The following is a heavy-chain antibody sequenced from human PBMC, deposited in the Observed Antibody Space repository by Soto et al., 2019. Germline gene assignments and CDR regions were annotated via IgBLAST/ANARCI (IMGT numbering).Heavy chain of an antibody. V-gene: IGHV4-59*12. J-gene: IGHJ4*02. Sequence: SETLSLTCTVSGGSISGYYWSWIRQPPGKGLEWIGYIYYTGSTQYTPSLKSRLTISTDTSDNQFSLRLTSVTAADTAVYYCATSLVTSRTRVDYWGQGTLVTVSS. CDR1: GGSISGYY. D-gene: IGHD1-26*01. CDR3: ATSLVTSRTRVDY. CDR2: IYYTGST.